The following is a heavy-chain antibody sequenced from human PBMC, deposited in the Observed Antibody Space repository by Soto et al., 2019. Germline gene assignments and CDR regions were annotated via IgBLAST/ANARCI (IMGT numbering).Heavy chain of an antibody. CDR2: INAGNGNT. CDR1: GYTFTSYA. CDR3: ATSSYSLRFLEWLLYRLDY. Sequence: QVQLVQSGAEVKKPGASVKVSCKASGYTFTSYAMHWVRQAPGQRVEWMGWINAGNGNTKYSQKFQGRVTITRDTSASTAYMELSSLRSEDTAVYYCATSSYSLRFLEWLLYRLDYWGQGTLVTVSS. V-gene: IGHV1-3*01. D-gene: IGHD3-3*01. J-gene: IGHJ4*02.